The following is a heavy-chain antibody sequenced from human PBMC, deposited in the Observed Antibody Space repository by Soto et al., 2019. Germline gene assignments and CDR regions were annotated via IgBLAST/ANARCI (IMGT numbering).Heavy chain of an antibody. CDR1: GYSFTSYW. CDR2: IDPSDSYT. Sequence: EVQLVQSGAEVKKPGESLRISCKGSGYSFTSYWISWVRQMPGKDLEWMGRIDPSDSYTNYSPSFQGRVTISADKSISTAYLQWSSLKASDTAMYYCARLAMAARRGYYGMDVWGQGTTVTVSS. CDR3: ARLAMAARRGYYGMDV. D-gene: IGHD5-12*01. J-gene: IGHJ6*02. V-gene: IGHV5-10-1*01.